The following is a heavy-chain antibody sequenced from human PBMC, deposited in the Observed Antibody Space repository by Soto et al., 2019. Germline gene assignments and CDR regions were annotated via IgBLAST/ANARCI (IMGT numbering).Heavy chain of an antibody. CDR3: ARGDTTVVAATWQLDSYYYYGMDV. CDR2: IIPIFGTA. D-gene: IGHD2-15*01. CDR1: GGTFSSYA. Sequence: ASVKVSCKASGGTFSSYAISWVRQAPGQGLEWMGGIIPIFGTANYAQKFQGRVTITADESTSTAYMELSSLRSEDTAVYYCARGDTTVVAATWQLDSYYYYGMDVWGQGTTVTVSS. V-gene: IGHV1-69*13. J-gene: IGHJ6*02.